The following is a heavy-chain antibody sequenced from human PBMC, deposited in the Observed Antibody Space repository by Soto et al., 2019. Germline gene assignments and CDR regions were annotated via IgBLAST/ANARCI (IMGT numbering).Heavy chain of an antibody. CDR3: ARDKNWNYGTFDY. V-gene: IGHV3-33*01. D-gene: IGHD1-7*01. CDR2: IWYDGSNK. Sequence: QVQLVESGGGVVQPGRSLRLSCAASGFTFSSYGMHWVRQAPGKGLEWVAVIWYDGSNKYYADSVKGRFTISRDNSNNTLYLQMNSLRAEDTAVYYCARDKNWNYGTFDYWGQGTLVTVSS. J-gene: IGHJ4*02. CDR1: GFTFSSYG.